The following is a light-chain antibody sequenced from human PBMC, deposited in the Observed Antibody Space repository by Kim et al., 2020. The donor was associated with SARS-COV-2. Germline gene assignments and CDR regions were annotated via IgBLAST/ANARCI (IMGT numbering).Light chain of an antibody. V-gene: IGKV1-33*01. CDR3: LQYDDLPYT. Sequence: DIQMTQSPSSLSASVGDTVTITCQASPDIAHFLNWYQQRPGKPPKLLISYSSNLEAGVPSRFSGSGSGTLFTFTITGLQPEDIATYYCLQYDDLPYTFGQGTKLEI. CDR1: PDIAHF. CDR2: YSS. J-gene: IGKJ2*01.